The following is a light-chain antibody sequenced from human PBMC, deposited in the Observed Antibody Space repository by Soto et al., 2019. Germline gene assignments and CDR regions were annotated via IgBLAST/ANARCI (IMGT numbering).Light chain of an antibody. Sequence: DIVMTQSPDSLAVSLGERATINCKSSQSVLYSSNNKNYLTWYQQKPGQPPKLLIYWASTRESGVPDRFSGSGSGTDVTLTNSSLQAEDVAVYYCQQYCSTPWTFGQGTKVEIK. V-gene: IGKV4-1*01. CDR2: WAS. J-gene: IGKJ1*01. CDR3: QQYCSTPWT. CDR1: QSVLYSSNNKNY.